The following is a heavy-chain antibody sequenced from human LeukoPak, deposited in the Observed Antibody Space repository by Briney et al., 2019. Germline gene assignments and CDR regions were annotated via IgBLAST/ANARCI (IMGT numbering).Heavy chain of an antibody. Sequence: SETLSLTCSVSGDSISLSFYYWGWIRQPPGKALEWIGSVYYSGTTSYNPSLKSRVTISVDTSKNQFSLKLSSVTAADTAVYYCARSPPGEITMTFFDYWGQGTLVTVSS. D-gene: IGHD3-22*01. J-gene: IGHJ4*02. CDR2: VYYSGTT. V-gene: IGHV4-39*07. CDR1: GDSISLSFYY. CDR3: ARSPPGEITMTFFDY.